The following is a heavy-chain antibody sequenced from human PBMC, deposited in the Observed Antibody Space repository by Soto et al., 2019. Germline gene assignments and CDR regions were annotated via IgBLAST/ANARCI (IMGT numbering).Heavy chain of an antibody. CDR2: ISADKGNT. J-gene: IGHJ3*02. CDR3: ARDRAHGFDI. V-gene: IGHV1-18*01. CDR1: GYTFTSNG. Sequence: GASVKVSCKASGYTFTSNGISWVRQAPGQGLEWMGWISADKGNTNYAQKVQGRVTMTRDTSTSTVYMELRGLRSEDTAVYFCARDRAHGFDIWGQGTMVTVSS.